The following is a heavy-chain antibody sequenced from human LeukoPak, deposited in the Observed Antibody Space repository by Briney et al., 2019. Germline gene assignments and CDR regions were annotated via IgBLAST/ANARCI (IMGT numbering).Heavy chain of an antibody. Sequence: GGSLRLSCAASGFTFSDYYMSWIRQAPGKGLEWVSYISSSGSTIYYADSVKGRFTISRDNAKNSLYLQMNSLRAEDTAVYYCAKGVALRYFDWLPDYWGQGTLVTVSS. CDR2: ISSSGSTI. D-gene: IGHD3-9*01. CDR1: GFTFSDYY. J-gene: IGHJ4*02. V-gene: IGHV3-11*01. CDR3: AKGVALRYFDWLPDY.